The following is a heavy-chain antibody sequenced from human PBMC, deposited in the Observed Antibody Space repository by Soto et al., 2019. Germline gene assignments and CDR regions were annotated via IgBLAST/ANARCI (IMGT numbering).Heavy chain of an antibody. CDR2: INHSGST. CDR1: GGSFSGYY. D-gene: IGHD3-3*01. J-gene: IGHJ6*02. CDR3: ARLRIFGVVIRYYYGMDV. Sequence: SETLSLTCAVYGGSFSGYYWSWIRQPPGEGLEWIGEINHSGSTNYNPSLKSRVTISVDTSKNQFSLKLSSVTAADTAVYYFARLRIFGVVIRYYYGMDVWGQGTTVTVSS. V-gene: IGHV4-34*01.